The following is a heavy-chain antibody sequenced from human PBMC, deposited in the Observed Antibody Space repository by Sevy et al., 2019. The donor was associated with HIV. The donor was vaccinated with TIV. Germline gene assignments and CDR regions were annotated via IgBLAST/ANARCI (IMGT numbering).Heavy chain of an antibody. D-gene: IGHD3-10*01. CDR2: ISGSGGST. CDR3: ATHPYYYGSGSYYNTFDY. CDR1: GFTFSSYA. V-gene: IGHV3-23*01. J-gene: IGHJ4*02. Sequence: GGSLRLSCAASGFTFSSYAMSWVRQAPGKGLEWVSAISGSGGSTYYAHSVKGRFTISRDNSKNTLYLQMNSLRAEDTAVYYCATHPYYYGSGSYYNTFDYWGQGTLVTVSS.